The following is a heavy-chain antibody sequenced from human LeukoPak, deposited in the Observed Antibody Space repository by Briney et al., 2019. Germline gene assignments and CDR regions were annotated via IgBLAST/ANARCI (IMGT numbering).Heavy chain of an antibody. D-gene: IGHD2-2*01. CDR1: GGTFSSYA. V-gene: IGHV1-69*13. Sequence: SVKVSCKASGGTFSSYAISWVRQAPGQGLEWMGGIIPIFGTANYAQKFQGRVTITADESTSTAYMELSSLRSEDTAVYYCARDQVVGSTSWPAGNWFDPWGQGTLVTVSS. CDR3: ARDQVVGSTSWPAGNWFDP. J-gene: IGHJ5*02. CDR2: IIPIFGTA.